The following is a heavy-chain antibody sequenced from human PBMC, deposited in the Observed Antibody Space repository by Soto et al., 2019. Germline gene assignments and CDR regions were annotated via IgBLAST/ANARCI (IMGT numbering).Heavy chain of an antibody. Sequence: SETLSLTCAVYGGSFSGYYWTWIRQPPGTGLEWIGEINHSGSTNYNPSLKSRVTISVDTSKNQFSLKLTSVTAADTAVYYCARDKITGLFDYWGQGNLVTVSS. CDR1: GGSFSGYY. D-gene: IGHD2-8*02. CDR2: INHSGST. CDR3: ARDKITGLFDY. J-gene: IGHJ4*02. V-gene: IGHV4-34*01.